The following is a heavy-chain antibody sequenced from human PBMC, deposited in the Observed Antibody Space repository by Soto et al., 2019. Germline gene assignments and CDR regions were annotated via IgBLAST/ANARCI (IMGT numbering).Heavy chain of an antibody. J-gene: IGHJ4*02. V-gene: IGHV3-30*18. CDR2: ISYDGSNK. CDR3: EKVSGSYSPLDY. Sequence: QVQLVESGGGVVQPGRSLRLSCAASGFTFSSYGMHWVRQAPGKGLEWLAVISYDGSNKYYADSVKGRFTISRDNSKNTLYLQMNSLRAEDTAVYYCEKVSGSYSPLDYWGQGTLVTVSS. CDR1: GFTFSSYG. D-gene: IGHD1-26*01.